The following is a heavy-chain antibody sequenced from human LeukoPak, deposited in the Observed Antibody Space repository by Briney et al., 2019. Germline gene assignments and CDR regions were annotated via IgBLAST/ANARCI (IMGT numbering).Heavy chain of an antibody. CDR1: GFTFSNYA. D-gene: IGHD5-18*01. Sequence: GGSLRLSCAASGFTFSNYAMSWVRQAPGTGLEWVSTVSSSDGSTFYADSVKGRFTISRDNSKNTLYLQMNSLRAEDTAVYYCAREGSDSYGSTNWFDPWGQGTLVTVSS. CDR3: AREGSDSYGSTNWFDP. CDR2: VSSSDGST. V-gene: IGHV3-23*01. J-gene: IGHJ5*02.